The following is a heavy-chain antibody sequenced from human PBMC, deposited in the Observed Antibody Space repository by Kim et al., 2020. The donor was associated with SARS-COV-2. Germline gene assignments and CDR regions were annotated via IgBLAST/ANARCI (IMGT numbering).Heavy chain of an antibody. J-gene: IGHJ4*02. Sequence: ASVKVSCKASGYSFSYSGIVWVRQAPGQGLEWMGFISGYNGNTNFALEFQDRLTLTLDTSTNTAHMDLRSLRYDDTAVYYWARERHYFDSRGTDSWGQGT. CDR1: GYSFSYSG. D-gene: IGHD3-9*01. V-gene: IGHV1-18*01. CDR2: ISGYNGNT. CDR3: ARERHYFDSRGTDS.